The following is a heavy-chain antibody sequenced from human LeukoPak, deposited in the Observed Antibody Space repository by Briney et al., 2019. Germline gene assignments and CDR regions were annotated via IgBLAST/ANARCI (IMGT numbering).Heavy chain of an antibody. Sequence: ASVKVSCKASGYTFSSYGVSGVRQAPGQGLEWVGWMSSYNCSTNYAQKLQGRVTMTTDTSTRTAYMKLRSLRSDDTAVYYCARAGAYCGGDCYSADYRGQGTLVTVSS. V-gene: IGHV1-18*01. D-gene: IGHD2-21*02. CDR1: GYTFSSYG. CDR2: MSSYNCST. CDR3: ARAGAYCGGDCYSADY. J-gene: IGHJ4*02.